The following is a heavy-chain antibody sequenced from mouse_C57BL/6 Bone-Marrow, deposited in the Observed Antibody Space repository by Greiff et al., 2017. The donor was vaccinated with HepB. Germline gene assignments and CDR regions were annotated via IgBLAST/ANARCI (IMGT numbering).Heavy chain of an antibody. CDR3: AKNDRTVAPYAMDY. J-gene: IGHJ4*01. CDR1: GFSLTSYG. Sequence: VKVVESGPGLVQPSQSLSVTCTVSGFSLTSYGVHWVRQSPGKGLEWLGVIWRGGSTDYNAAFMSRLSITKDNSKSQVFFKMNSLQADDTAIYYCAKNDRTVAPYAMDYWGQGTSVTVSS. CDR2: IWRGGST. D-gene: IGHD1-1*01. V-gene: IGHV2-5*01.